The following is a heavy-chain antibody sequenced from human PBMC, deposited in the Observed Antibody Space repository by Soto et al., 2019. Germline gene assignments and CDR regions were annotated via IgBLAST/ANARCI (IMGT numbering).Heavy chain of an antibody. CDR2: ISWNSGSI. D-gene: IGHD5-18*01. J-gene: IGHJ4*02. CDR3: AKDIGIQLWLYYFDY. V-gene: IGHV3-9*01. Sequence: QPGGSLRLSCAASGFTFDDYAMHWVRQAPGKGLEWVSGISWNSGSIGYADSVKGRFTISRDNAKNSLYLQMNSLRAEDTALYYCAKDIGIQLWLYYFDYWGQGTLVTVSS. CDR1: GFTFDDYA.